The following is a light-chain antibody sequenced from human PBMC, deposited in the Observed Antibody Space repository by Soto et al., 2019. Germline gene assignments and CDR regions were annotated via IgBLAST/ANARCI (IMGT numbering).Light chain of an antibody. CDR3: QHYNNWPPTWT. J-gene: IGKJ1*01. CDR1: QSVNSN. V-gene: IGKV3-15*01. CDR2: AVS. Sequence: EILMTQSPATLSVSPGERATLSCRASQSVNSNLAWYQQKPGQAPRLLIYAVSTRPTGIPARFSGSGSGTEFTLTINSLQSEDFAVYYCQHYNNWPPTWTFGQGTKVEI.